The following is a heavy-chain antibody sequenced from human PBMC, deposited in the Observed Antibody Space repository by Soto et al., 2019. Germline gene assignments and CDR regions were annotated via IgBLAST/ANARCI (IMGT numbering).Heavy chain of an antibody. CDR3: AKENGYSSSWFEFDY. CDR1: GFTFSSYA. V-gene: IGHV3-23*01. Sequence: EVQLLESGGGLVQPGGSLRLSCAASGFTFSSYAMSWVRQAPGKGLEWVSAISGSGGSTYYADSVKGRFTISRDNSKNTLNLQMNSLRAENTDGYYCAKENGYSSSWFEFDYWGQGTLVTVS. D-gene: IGHD6-13*01. J-gene: IGHJ4*02. CDR2: ISGSGGST.